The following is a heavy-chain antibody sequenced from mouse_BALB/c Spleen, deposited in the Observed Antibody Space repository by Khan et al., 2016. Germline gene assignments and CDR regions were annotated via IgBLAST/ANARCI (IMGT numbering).Heavy chain of an antibody. CDR1: GYSFTRYW. V-gene: IGHV1-61*01. Sequence: QVQLQQPGTELVRPGASVKLSCKASGYSFTRYWMNWVKQRPGQGLEWIGMIHPSDSESRLNQKFKDKATLTVDNSSSIAYMQLSSPTSEDSAVXYCTGSAYGNHPYYAMDYWGQGTSVTVSS. D-gene: IGHD2-1*01. J-gene: IGHJ4*01. CDR3: TGSAYGNHPYYAMDY. CDR2: IHPSDSES.